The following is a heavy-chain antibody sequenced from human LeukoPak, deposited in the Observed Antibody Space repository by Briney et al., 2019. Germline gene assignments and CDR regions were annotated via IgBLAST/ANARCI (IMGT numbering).Heavy chain of an antibody. Sequence: PGGSLRLSCAASGFTVSSKYMSWVRQAPGKGLEWVSVIYSGGSTYYADSVEGRFTISRDNSKNTLYLQMNSLRAEDTAVYYCAKSGYNRFDYWGQGTLVTVSS. D-gene: IGHD5-24*01. J-gene: IGHJ4*02. CDR3: AKSGYNRFDY. CDR2: IYSGGST. V-gene: IGHV3-66*01. CDR1: GFTVSSKY.